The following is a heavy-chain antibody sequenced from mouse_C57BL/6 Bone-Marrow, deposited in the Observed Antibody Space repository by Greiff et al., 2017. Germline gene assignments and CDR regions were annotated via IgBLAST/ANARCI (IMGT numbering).Heavy chain of an antibody. D-gene: IGHD1-1*01. Sequence: EVQRVESGEGLVKPGGSLKLSCAASGFTFSSYAMSWVRQTPEKRLEWVAYISSGGDYIYYADTVKGRFTISRDNARNTLYLQMSSLKSEDTAMYYCTRENYGSSYYAMDYWGQGTSVTVSS. V-gene: IGHV5-9-1*02. CDR3: TRENYGSSYYAMDY. CDR2: ISSGGDYI. J-gene: IGHJ4*01. CDR1: GFTFSSYA.